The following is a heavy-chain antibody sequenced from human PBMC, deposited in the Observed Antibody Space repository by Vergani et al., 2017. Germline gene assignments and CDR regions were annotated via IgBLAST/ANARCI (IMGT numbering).Heavy chain of an antibody. V-gene: IGHV4-34*02. J-gene: IGHJ4*02. Sequence: QVQLQQWGAGVVKPSGTLSLTCAVFGESFSSFYWSWIRQPPGKGLELIGEIHNDGHTNYNPSLESRVTVSRDTAKNQFSLNLMSVTAADTAMYYCAVRPRVNLVGGEIVTKRTLDYWSQGSRVTVSS. CDR1: GESFSSFY. D-gene: IGHD3-10*01. CDR3: AVRPRVNLVGGEIVTKRTLDY. CDR2: IHNDGHT.